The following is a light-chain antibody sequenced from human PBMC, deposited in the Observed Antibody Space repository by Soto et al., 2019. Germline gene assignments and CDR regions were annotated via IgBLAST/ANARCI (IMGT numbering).Light chain of an antibody. V-gene: IGKV2-30*02. CDR3: MQGTHWPWT. J-gene: IGKJ1*01. CDR1: QSLIHSDGNTY. CDR2: KVS. Sequence: DVVMTQSPLSLPVTLGQPASISCRSSQSLIHSDGNTYLNWFQQRPGQSPRRLIYKVSDRDSVVTDRFGGSGSGADFTLKISRVEAEDVGVYYCMQGTHWPWTFGQGTEVEIK.